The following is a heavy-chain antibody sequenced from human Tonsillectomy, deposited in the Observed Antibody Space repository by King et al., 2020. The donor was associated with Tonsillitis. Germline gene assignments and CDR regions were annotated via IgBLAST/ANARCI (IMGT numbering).Heavy chain of an antibody. J-gene: IGHJ4*02. CDR1: GFTFSSYW. Sequence: VQLVESGGGLVRPGGSLRLSCAASGFTFSSYWMHWVRQAPGMGLVWVSRINSDGSSTSSADSVKGRFTISRDNAKNTLYLQMNSLRAEDTAVYYCASRYCSGGSGYLDYWGQGTLVTVSS. V-gene: IGHV3-74*01. CDR3: ASRYCSGGSGYLDY. CDR2: INSDGSST. D-gene: IGHD2-15*01.